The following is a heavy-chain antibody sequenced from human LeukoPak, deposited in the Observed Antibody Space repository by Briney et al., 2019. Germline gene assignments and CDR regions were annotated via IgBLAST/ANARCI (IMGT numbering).Heavy chain of an antibody. CDR2: IGGRDSGT. Sequence: GGSLRLSCGASGFIYSNYAMSWVRQAPGKGLEWVSAIGGRDSGTYYADSVRGRFTVSRDDPKNTLYLQMNTLRAEDTAVYYCAKWGDYDILTGYYDSDYWGQGTLVTVSS. D-gene: IGHD3-9*01. J-gene: IGHJ4*02. CDR1: GFIYSNYA. CDR3: AKWGDYDILTGYYDSDY. V-gene: IGHV3-23*01.